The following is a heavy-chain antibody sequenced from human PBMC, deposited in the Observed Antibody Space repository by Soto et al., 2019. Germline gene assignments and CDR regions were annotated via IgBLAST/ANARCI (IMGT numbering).Heavy chain of an antibody. J-gene: IGHJ5*02. Sequence: SLRLSCAASGFTFSSYGMHWVRQAPGKGLEWVAVIWYDGSNKYYADSVKGRFTISRDNSKNTLYLQMNSLRAEDTAVYYCARESYNGQRYNWFDPWGQGTLVTVSS. V-gene: IGHV3-33*01. CDR1: GFTFSSYG. CDR2: IWYDGSNK. CDR3: ARESYNGQRYNWFDP. D-gene: IGHD2-8*01.